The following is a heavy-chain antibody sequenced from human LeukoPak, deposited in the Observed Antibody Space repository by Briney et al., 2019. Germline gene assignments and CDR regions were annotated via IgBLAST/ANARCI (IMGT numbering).Heavy chain of an antibody. Sequence: GGSLRLSCTASGFTFSSYDMHWVRQVTGKGLEWVSAIATTGDTFYSGSVKGRFSISRENAKTSLYLQMNSLRVGDTALYYCTRGGRDGFDIWGKGTTVTVSS. J-gene: IGHJ6*04. V-gene: IGHV3-13*01. CDR2: IATTGDT. CDR1: GFTFSSYD. CDR3: TRGGRDGFDI. D-gene: IGHD5-24*01.